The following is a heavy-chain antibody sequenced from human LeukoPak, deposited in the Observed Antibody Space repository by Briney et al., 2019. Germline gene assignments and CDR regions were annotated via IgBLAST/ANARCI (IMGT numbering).Heavy chain of an antibody. CDR2: IYYSGST. Sequence: SETLSLTCTVSGGSITNYDWSWIRQPPGKGLEWIGYIYYSGSTNYNPSLKSRVTISVDTSKNQFSLRLSSVTAADTAVYYCARATSYTGPMGWWGQGTLVTVSS. CDR1: GGSITNYD. V-gene: IGHV4-59*08. D-gene: IGHD6-19*01. J-gene: IGHJ4*01. CDR3: ARATSYTGPMGW.